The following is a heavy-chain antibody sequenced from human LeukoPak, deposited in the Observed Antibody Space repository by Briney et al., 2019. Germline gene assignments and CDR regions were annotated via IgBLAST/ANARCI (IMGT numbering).Heavy chain of an antibody. V-gene: IGHV3-7*01. D-gene: IGHD7-27*01. Sequence: GGSLRLSCAASGFTLSNYWMAWVRQAPGKGLEWVANIKQDGSTAYYVDSVKGRFTISRDNGQNSLYLQMSSLRAEDTAVYYCASDPPWANDAFDIWGQGSLVTVSS. J-gene: IGHJ3*02. CDR2: IKQDGSTA. CDR1: GFTLSNYW. CDR3: ASDPPWANDAFDI.